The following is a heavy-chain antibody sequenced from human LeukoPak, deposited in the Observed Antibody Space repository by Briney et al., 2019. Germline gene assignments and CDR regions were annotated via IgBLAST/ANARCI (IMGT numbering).Heavy chain of an antibody. Sequence: GGSLRLSCAASRFNFNSFVMGWVRQPPGKGREWVSSISTSSGYIFYADSLKGRVTVSRDNAKNSLYLQMNSLRAEDTAVYYCVRGKKPGWDMSYFDYWGQGILVTVSS. J-gene: IGHJ4*02. CDR2: ISTSSGYI. CDR1: RFNFNSFV. V-gene: IGHV3-21*06. CDR3: VRGKKPGWDMSYFDY. D-gene: IGHD1-14*01.